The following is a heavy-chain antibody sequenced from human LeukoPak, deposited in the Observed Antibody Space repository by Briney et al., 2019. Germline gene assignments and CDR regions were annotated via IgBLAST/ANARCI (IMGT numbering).Heavy chain of an antibody. CDR2: IYSGGST. D-gene: IGHD3-10*01. CDR1: GFTFSSYA. Sequence: GGSLRLSCAASGFTFSSYAMSWVRQAPGKGLEWVSVIYSGGSTYYADSVKGRFTISRDNSKNTLYLQMNSLRAEDTAVYYCARDLAGSTDYWGQGTLVTVSS. V-gene: IGHV3-66*01. J-gene: IGHJ4*02. CDR3: ARDLAGSTDY.